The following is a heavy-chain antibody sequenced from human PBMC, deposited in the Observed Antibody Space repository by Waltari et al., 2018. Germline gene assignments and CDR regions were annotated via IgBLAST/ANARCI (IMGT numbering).Heavy chain of an antibody. Sequence: QVQLVQSGAEVKKPGASVKVSCKASGYTFTSYGISWVRQAPGQGLEWMGWIRAKKGNTNNAQKLQGRGTMTTDTSTSTAYMGLRSLRADDTAVYYCARPGSGSYFHYYYYGMDVWGQGTTVTVSS. V-gene: IGHV1-18*01. CDR2: IRAKKGNT. CDR1: GYTFTSYG. CDR3: ARPGSGSYFHYYYYGMDV. D-gene: IGHD1-26*01. J-gene: IGHJ6*02.